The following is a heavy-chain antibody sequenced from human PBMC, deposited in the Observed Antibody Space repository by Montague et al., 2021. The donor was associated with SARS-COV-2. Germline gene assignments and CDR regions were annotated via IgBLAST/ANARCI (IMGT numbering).Heavy chain of an antibody. D-gene: IGHD3-10*01. CDR1: GGSISSSSYY. V-gene: IGHV4-39*07. Sequence: SETLSLTCTVSGGSISSSSYYWGWIRQPPGKGLEWIGEINHGGSTKYSPSLKSRLTISADTSKNQFSLKLTSVAAADTAVYYCARLRDGVVPSPILGVGPYYSYYYMDVWGRGTTVTVSS. CDR2: INHGGST. J-gene: IGHJ6*03. CDR3: ARLRDGVVPSPILGVGPYYSYYYMDV.